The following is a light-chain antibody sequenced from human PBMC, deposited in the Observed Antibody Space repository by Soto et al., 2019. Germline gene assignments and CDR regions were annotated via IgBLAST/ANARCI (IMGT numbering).Light chain of an antibody. CDR3: SSYSISTAYL. J-gene: IGLJ1*01. CDR2: EVS. Sequence: QSVLTQPPSVSGSPGQSITISCTGTSSDVGGYDYVSWYQLHPGKAPKLMVFEVSNRPSGVSYRFSGSKSGNTASLTISGLQAEDEADYFCSSYSISTAYLLGTGTTV. CDR1: SSDVGGYDY. V-gene: IGLV2-14*01.